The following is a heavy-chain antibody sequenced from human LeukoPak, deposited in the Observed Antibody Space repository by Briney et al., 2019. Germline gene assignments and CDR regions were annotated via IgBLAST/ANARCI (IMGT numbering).Heavy chain of an antibody. V-gene: IGHV4-39*01. J-gene: IGHJ4*02. Sequence: SETLSLTCTVSGGSISSSSYYWGWIRQPPGKGLEWIGSIYYSGSTYYNPSLKSRVTISVDTSKNQFPLKLSSVTAADTAVYYCARQDYYDSCDDYWGQGTLVTVSS. CDR1: GGSISSSSYY. CDR2: IYYSGST. CDR3: ARQDYYDSCDDY. D-gene: IGHD3-22*01.